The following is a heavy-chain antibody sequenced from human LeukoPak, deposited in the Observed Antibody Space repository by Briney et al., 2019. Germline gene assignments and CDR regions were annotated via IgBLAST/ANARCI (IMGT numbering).Heavy chain of an antibody. CDR2: INQGGSKK. J-gene: IGHJ6*04. Sequence: GGSLRLSCAASGFSFSSYCMSWVRQAPGKGLEWVAYINQGGSKKYYVDSVKGRFTISRDIAKNSLYLQMNSLTAENTAVYYCAELGIIMIGGVWGKGTTVTVSS. V-gene: IGHV3-7*01. D-gene: IGHD3-10*02. CDR1: GFSFSSYC. CDR3: AELGIIMIGGV.